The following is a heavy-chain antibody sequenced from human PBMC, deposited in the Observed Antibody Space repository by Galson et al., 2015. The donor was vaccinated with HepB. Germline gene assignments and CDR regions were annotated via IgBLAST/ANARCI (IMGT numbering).Heavy chain of an antibody. V-gene: IGHV3-48*01. CDR3: ATGGGPTTTHWFDY. D-gene: IGHD1-1*01. CDR2: ISNSPSQTPI. J-gene: IGHJ4*02. CDR1: GFTFRSYA. Sequence: SLRLSCAGSGFTFRSYAMVWVRQAPGKGLEWLSYISNSPSQTPIFYADSVKGRFTISRDNAKNLVHLQMNSVTTGDTAVYYCATGGGPTTTHWFDYWGQGALVTVSS.